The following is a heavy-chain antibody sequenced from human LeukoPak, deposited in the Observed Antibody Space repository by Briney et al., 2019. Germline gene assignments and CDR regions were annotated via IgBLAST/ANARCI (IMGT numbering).Heavy chain of an antibody. CDR1: GFAFSTYA. V-gene: IGHV3-74*01. D-gene: IGHD5-18*01. Sequence: GGSLRLSCAASGFAFSTYAMSWVRQAPGKGLVWVSRINGDGRTTSYADSVKGRFTISKDNAKNTMYLQINSLRADDTAVYYCARGQEYSYGQFDYWGQGTLVTVSS. CDR2: INGDGRTT. J-gene: IGHJ4*02. CDR3: ARGQEYSYGQFDY.